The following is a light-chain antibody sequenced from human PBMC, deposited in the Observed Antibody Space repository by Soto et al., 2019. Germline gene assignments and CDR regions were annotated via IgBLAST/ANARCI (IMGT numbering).Light chain of an antibody. CDR3: LQDINYPWT. V-gene: IGKV3-11*01. CDR2: ETS. CDR1: QSVSNY. Sequence: PGERATLSCRASQSVSNYLSWYQQKPGQAPRLLMYETSRRATGIPARFSGSGSGTDFTLAISSLQPEDSATYYCLQDINYPWTFGQGTKVDIK. J-gene: IGKJ1*01.